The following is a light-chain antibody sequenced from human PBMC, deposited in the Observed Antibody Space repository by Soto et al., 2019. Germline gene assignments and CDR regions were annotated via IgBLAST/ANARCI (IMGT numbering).Light chain of an antibody. Sequence: EIVMTQSPATLSVSPGERATLACRASQSVYNNLAWYQQKPDQAPRLLIYGASTRATGIPASFSGSGSGAEFTLTFVSLQSEDFGGYFCQQYNNWPAVTVGPGTKGDI. CDR1: QSVYNN. V-gene: IGKV3-15*01. J-gene: IGKJ3*01. CDR3: QQYNNWPAVT. CDR2: GAS.